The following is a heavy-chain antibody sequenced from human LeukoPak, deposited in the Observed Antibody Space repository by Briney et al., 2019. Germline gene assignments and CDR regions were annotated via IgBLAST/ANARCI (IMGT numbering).Heavy chain of an antibody. J-gene: IGHJ1*01. CDR2: IYYSGST. CDR1: GGSISHYY. Sequence: SETLSLTCAVSGGSISHYYSSWIRQSPGKGLEWIGYIYYSGSTDYNPSLKSRVTISEDTSKNQFSLRLSSVTAADTAVYYCARLIRAVSDHWGQGTLVTASS. CDR3: ARLIRAVSDH. V-gene: IGHV4-59*01. D-gene: IGHD4-11*01.